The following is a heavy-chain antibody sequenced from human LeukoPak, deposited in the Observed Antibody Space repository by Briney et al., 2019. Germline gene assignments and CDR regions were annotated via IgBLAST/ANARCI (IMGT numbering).Heavy chain of an antibody. D-gene: IGHD1-26*01. CDR1: GFTFSSYE. CDR3: ARDFRGGSYVVGY. CDR2: ISSSGITI. V-gene: IGHV3-48*03. J-gene: IGHJ4*02. Sequence: GGSLRLSCAASGFTFSSYEMNWVRQAPGKRLEWVSYISSSGITIYYADSVKGRFTISRDNAKNSLYLQMNSLRAEDTAVYYCARDFRGGSYVVGYWGQGTLVTVSS.